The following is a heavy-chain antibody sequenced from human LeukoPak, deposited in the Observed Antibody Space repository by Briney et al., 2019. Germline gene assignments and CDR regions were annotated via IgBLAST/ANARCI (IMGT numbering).Heavy chain of an antibody. CDR2: IDPSGGNT. CDR1: AYTFNSYL. D-gene: IGHD6-13*01. J-gene: IGHJ4*02. V-gene: IGHV1-46*02. Sequence: ASVKVSCKASAYTFNSYLMHWVRQAPGQGLEWMGIIDPSGGNTDYAQKFQGRVTMTRDTSTSTVYMELSSLRSEDTAVYYCARGRIAAAANFDYWGQGTLVTVSS. CDR3: ARGRIAAAANFDY.